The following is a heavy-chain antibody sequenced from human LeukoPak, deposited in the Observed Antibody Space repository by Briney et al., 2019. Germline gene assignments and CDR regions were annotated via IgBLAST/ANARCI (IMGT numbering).Heavy chain of an antibody. V-gene: IGHV1-8*01. CDR2: MNPNSGNT. CDR3: ARTPQSNDYGDS. CDR1: GHTFTSYD. Sequence: ASVKVSCKASGHTFTSYDINWVRQATGQGLEWMGWMNPNSGNTGYAQKFQGRVTMTRNTSISTAYMELSSLRSEDTAVYYCARTPQSNDYGDSWGQGTLVTVSS. D-gene: IGHD5-24*01. J-gene: IGHJ4*02.